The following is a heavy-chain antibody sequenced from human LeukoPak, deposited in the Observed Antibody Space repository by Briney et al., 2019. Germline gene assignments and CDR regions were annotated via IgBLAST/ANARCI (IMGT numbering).Heavy chain of an antibody. Sequence: SETLSLTCTVSGGSISSYYWSWIRQPPGKGLEWIGYIYYSGSTNYNPSLKSRVTIPVDTSKNQFSLKLSSVTAADTAVYYCARQSVDCSSTSCYTSWFDPWGQGTLVTVSS. CDR1: GGSISSYY. CDR3: ARQSVDCSSTSCYTSWFDP. J-gene: IGHJ5*02. CDR2: IYYSGST. V-gene: IGHV4-59*08. D-gene: IGHD2-2*02.